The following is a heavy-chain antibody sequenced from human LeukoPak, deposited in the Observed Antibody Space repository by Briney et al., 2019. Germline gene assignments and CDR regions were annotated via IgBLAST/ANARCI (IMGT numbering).Heavy chain of an antibody. CDR3: AKDVPTAYFDY. Sequence: GGSLRLSCAASGFTVSNNYMSWVRQAPGKGLEWVAFVRYDETTKFYADSVKGRFTISRDNSKTTLYLQMNSLRAEDTAVYYCAKDVPTAYFDYWGQGTLVTVSS. CDR1: GFTVSNNY. CDR2: VRYDETTK. V-gene: IGHV3-30*02. J-gene: IGHJ4*02. D-gene: IGHD2-2*01.